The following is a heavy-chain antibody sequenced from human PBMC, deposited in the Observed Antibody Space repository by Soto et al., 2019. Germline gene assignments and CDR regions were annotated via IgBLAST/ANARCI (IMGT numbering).Heavy chain of an antibody. CDR1: GYTFTSYY. D-gene: IGHD2-15*01. V-gene: IGHV1-46*03. CDR2: INPSGGST. Sequence: ASVKVSCKASGYTFTSYYMHWVRQAPGQGLEWMGIINPSGGSTSYAQKFQGRVTMTRDTPTSTVYMELSSLRSEDTAVYYCARDPLGVPVVAATGYFDYWGQGTLVTVSS. CDR3: ARDPLGVPVVAATGYFDY. J-gene: IGHJ4*02.